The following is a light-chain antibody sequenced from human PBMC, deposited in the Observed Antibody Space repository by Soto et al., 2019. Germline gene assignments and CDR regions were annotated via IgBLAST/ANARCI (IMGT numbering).Light chain of an antibody. J-gene: IGKJ4*01. CDR3: QQSYSTPLT. V-gene: IGKV1-39*01. Sequence: KQVAQATCSASASVGDRVTITCRANQSIRSYLNWFQQKPRNAPKLLIYSASNLQSGVPSRFSGSGSGTDSTLTISSLLPEDFATYYCQQSYSTPLTFGGGTKVDIK. CDR2: SAS. CDR1: QSIRSY.